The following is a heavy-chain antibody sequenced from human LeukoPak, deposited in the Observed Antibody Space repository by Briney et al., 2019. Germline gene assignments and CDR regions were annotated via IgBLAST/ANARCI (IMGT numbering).Heavy chain of an antibody. J-gene: IGHJ4*02. V-gene: IGHV5-51*01. CDR1: GYSFTNYW. D-gene: IGHD5-24*01. Sequence: GESLKISCKGSGYSFTNYWIGWVRQMPGKGLEWMGIIYPGDSDTRYSPSFQGQVTISADTSISTSYLQWSSLRASDTAMYYCARPRDADSYYFDYWGRGTLVTVSS. CDR3: ARPRDADSYYFDY. CDR2: IYPGDSDT.